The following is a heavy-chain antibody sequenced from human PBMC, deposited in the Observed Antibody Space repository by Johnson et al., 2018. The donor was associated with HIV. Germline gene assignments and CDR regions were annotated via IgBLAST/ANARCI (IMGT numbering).Heavy chain of an antibody. V-gene: IGHV3-23*04. D-gene: IGHD4-23*01. CDR3: ARDGGETVVGSGAFDI. J-gene: IGHJ3*02. Sequence: VQLVESGGGLVQPGGSLRLSCAASGFTFSSYAMSWVRQAPGKGLVWVSRINSDGSSTSDADSVKGRFTISRDNSKNTLYLQMNSLRAEDTAVYYCARDGGETVVGSGAFDIWGQGTMVTVSS. CDR2: INSDGSST. CDR1: GFTFSSYA.